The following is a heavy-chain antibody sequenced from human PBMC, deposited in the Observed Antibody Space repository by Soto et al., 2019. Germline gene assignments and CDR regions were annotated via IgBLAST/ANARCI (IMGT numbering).Heavy chain of an antibody. D-gene: IGHD3-3*01. CDR2: INHSGST. V-gene: IGHV4-34*01. J-gene: IGHJ5*02. Sequence: SKTLSLTCAVYGGSFSGYYWSWIRQPPGKGLEWIGEINHSGSTNYNPSLKSRVTISVDTSKNQFSLKLSSVTAAGTAVYYCARGGDFWSGYYWRFDPWGQGTLVTVS. CDR1: GGSFSGYY. CDR3: ARGGDFWSGYYWRFDP.